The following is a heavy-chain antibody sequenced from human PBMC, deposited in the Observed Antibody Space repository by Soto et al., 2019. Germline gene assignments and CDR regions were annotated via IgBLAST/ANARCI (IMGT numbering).Heavy chain of an antibody. D-gene: IGHD3-10*01. CDR1: GFTVSSNY. J-gene: IGHJ6*02. Sequence: EVQLVETGGGLIQPGGSLRLSCAASGFTVSSNYMSWVRQAPGKGLEWVSVIYSGGSTYYADSVKGRFTISRDNSKNTLHLQMNSLRAEDTAVYYCSRDRYYGSGSYYTAPGYYGMDVWGQGTTVTVSS. CDR3: SRDRYYGSGSYYTAPGYYGMDV. CDR2: IYSGGST. V-gene: IGHV3-53*02.